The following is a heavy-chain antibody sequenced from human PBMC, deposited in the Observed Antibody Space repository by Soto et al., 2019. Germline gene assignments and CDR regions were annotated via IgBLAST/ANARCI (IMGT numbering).Heavy chain of an antibody. V-gene: IGHV3-11*01. CDR2: TSDSGKTI. CDR3: ATLTKDDSMIVTEAHYFDY. CDR1: LFSFSDYY. D-gene: IGHD3-22*01. J-gene: IGHJ4*02. Sequence: GGSLRLSCAASLFSFSDYYMSWIRQAPGKGLEWISYTSDSGKTIFYAGSVRGRFTISRDNARNSLYLQMNNLRVEDTAVYYCATLTKDDSMIVTEAHYFDYWGQGTLVTVSS.